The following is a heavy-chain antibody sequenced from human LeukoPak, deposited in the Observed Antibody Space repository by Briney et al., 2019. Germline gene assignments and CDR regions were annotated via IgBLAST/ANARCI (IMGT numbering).Heavy chain of an antibody. Sequence: SETLSLTCAVYIDSFTNYYWNWIRQTPGKGLEWIGEVNDSGGTNINPSLRSRVILSVDTSKNQFSLKLSSVTAADTAVYYCARGQGHFGDYYFDYWGQGTLVTVSS. CDR2: VNDSGGT. D-gene: IGHD4-17*01. J-gene: IGHJ4*02. CDR1: IDSFTNYY. CDR3: ARGQGHFGDYYFDY. V-gene: IGHV4-34*01.